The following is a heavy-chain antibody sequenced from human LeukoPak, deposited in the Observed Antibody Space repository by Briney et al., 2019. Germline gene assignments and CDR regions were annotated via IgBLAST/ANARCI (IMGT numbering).Heavy chain of an antibody. CDR2: ISNSGSTL. CDR3: ARVSGPMDV. Sequence: PGGSLRLSCAASGFTFSSYAMTWVRQAPGKGLECVSYISNSGSTLYFADFVKGRFTISRDNAKNSLFLQMNSLTAEDTAIYYCARVSGPMDVWGQGTTVTVSS. CDR1: GFTFSSYA. V-gene: IGHV3-48*03. D-gene: IGHD6-19*01. J-gene: IGHJ6*02.